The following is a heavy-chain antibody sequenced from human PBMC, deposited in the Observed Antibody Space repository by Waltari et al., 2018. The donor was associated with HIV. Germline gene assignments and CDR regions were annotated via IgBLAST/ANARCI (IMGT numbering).Heavy chain of an antibody. V-gene: IGHV3-74*03. CDR2: IKSDGTRT. J-gene: IGHJ5*02. Sequence: EVQLVESGGGLVQPGRSLRVSCAASGFSFSYSWMNWVRQAPGKGLEWVSRIKSDGTRTTYAGSVKGRFTISRDNAKNTLYLQMNSLRADDTAVYFCVREGLGDYYDNEGWFAPWGQGTLVTVSS. CDR3: VREGLGDYYDNEGWFAP. D-gene: IGHD3-22*01. CDR1: GFSFSYSW.